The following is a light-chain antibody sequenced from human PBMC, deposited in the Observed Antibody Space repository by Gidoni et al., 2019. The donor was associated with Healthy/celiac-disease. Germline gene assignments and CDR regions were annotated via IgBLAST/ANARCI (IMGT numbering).Light chain of an antibody. CDR2: GNS. Sequence: SVPTQPPSVSGLPGQRVTISCTGSSSNIGAGYDVHWYQRLPGTAPKLPIYGNSNRPSGVPDRFSGSKSGTSASLAITGLQAEDEADYYCQSYDSSLSGVVFGGGTKLTVL. V-gene: IGLV1-40*01. J-gene: IGLJ2*01. CDR3: QSYDSSLSGVV. CDR1: SSNIGAGYD.